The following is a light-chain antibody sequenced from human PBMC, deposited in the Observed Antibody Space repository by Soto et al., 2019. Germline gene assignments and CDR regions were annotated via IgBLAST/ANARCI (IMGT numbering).Light chain of an antibody. V-gene: IGLV1-44*01. J-gene: IGLJ3*02. CDR1: GSNIGENA. Sequence: QSVLTQPPSASGTPGQTVTISCSGSGSNIGENAVNWYQHLPGTAPQLLIYSNALRPSGVPHRFSGSKSGTAGSLAISGLQSEYEAHYYCAAWDDSLKAMLFGVGTTLTVL. CDR2: SNA. CDR3: AAWDDSLKAML.